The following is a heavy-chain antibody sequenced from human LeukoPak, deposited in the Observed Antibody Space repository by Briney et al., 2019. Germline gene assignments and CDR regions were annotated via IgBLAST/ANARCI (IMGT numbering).Heavy chain of an antibody. CDR1: GGTFSSYA. V-gene: IGHV1-69*04. D-gene: IGHD2-21*02. CDR3: ASAYCGGDCYSNWFDP. J-gene: IGHJ5*02. CDR2: IIPIFGIA. Sequence: SVKVSCKASGGTFSSYAISWVRQAPGQGLEWMGRIIPIFGIANYAQKLQGRVTITTDKSTSTAYMELSSLRSEDTAVYYCASAYCGGDCYSNWFDPWGQGTLVTVSS.